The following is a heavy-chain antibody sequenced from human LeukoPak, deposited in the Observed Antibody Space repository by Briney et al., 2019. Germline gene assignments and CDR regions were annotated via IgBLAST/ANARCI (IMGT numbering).Heavy chain of an antibody. V-gene: IGHV3-23*01. CDR3: ARNPSIAVAGMGDY. J-gene: IGHJ4*02. Sequence: GGSLRLSCAASGFTFSSAGMTWVRQAPGKGLEWVSTITFSGLGLYYADSVKGRFTISRDNSKNMVYLQMNSLRAEDTALYHCARNPSIAVAGMGDYWGQGTLVTVSS. CDR1: GFTFSSAG. D-gene: IGHD6-19*01. CDR2: ITFSGLGL.